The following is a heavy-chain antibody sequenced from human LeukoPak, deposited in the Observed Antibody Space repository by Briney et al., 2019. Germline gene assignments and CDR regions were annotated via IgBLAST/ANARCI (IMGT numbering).Heavy chain of an antibody. D-gene: IGHD1-26*01. CDR3: ARHREGQVGATRSFLDS. CDR2: IFPGNSQT. V-gene: IGHV5-51*01. J-gene: IGHJ4*02. Sequence: GESLKISCKGSGYDFTTYWIAWVRQMPGKGLEWMGIIFPGNSQTRYSPSFQGQVTISVDKYTSTAYLQWSSLKASDTAIYYCARHREGQVGATRSFLDSWGQGTLVTVSS. CDR1: GYDFTTYW.